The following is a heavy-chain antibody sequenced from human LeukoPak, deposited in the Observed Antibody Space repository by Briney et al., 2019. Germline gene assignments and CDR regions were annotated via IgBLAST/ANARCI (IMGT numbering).Heavy chain of an antibody. CDR1: GFTFSGYG. CDR2: IWYDGSNK. CDR3: ARDLTYCIGGDCYTFDY. J-gene: IGHJ4*02. D-gene: IGHD2-15*01. Sequence: PGRSLRLSCAASGFTFSGYGMHGVRQAPGKGLEWVAVIWYDGSNKYYADSVKGRFTISRDNSKNTLFLQMNSLRAEDTAVYYCARDLTYCIGGDCYTFDYWGQGTPVTVSS. V-gene: IGHV3-33*01.